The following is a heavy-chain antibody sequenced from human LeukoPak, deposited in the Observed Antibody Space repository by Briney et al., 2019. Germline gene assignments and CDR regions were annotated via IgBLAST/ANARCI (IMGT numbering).Heavy chain of an antibody. D-gene: IGHD4-17*01. CDR2: ISGSGGST. J-gene: IGHJ4*02. CDR1: GFTFSSYA. V-gene: IGHV3-23*01. Sequence: XGSLRLSCAASGFTFSSYAMSWVRQAPGKGLEWVSAISGSGGSTYYADSVKGRFTISRDNSKNTLYLQMNSLRAEDTAVYYCATHDYGDRFDYWGQGTLVTVSS. CDR3: ATHDYGDRFDY.